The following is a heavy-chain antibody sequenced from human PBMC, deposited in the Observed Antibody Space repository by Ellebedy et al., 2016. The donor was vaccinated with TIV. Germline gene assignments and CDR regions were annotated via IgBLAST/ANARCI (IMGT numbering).Heavy chain of an antibody. CDR3: ARDLSRRQAAPNY. J-gene: IGHJ4*02. CDR1: GYTFTGYY. Sequence: ASVKVSXXASGYTFTGYYMHWVRQAPGQGLEWMGWINPNSGGTNYAQKFQGRVTMTRDTSISTAYMELSRLRSDDTAVYYCARDLSRRQAAPNYWGQGTLVTVSS. CDR2: INPNSGGT. D-gene: IGHD6-13*01. V-gene: IGHV1-2*02.